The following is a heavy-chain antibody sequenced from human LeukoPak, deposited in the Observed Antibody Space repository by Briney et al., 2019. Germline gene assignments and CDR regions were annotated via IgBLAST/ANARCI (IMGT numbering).Heavy chain of an antibody. D-gene: IGHD1-20*01. J-gene: IGHJ4*02. CDR1: GFTFSDYY. Sequence: GGSLRLSCAASGFTFSDYYMSWIRQAPGKGLEWVSYISSSSSYTNYADSVKGRFTISRDNAKNSLYPQMNSLRAEDTAVYYCARDLTGTTPGDYWGQGTLVTVSS. V-gene: IGHV3-11*06. CDR2: ISSSSSYT. CDR3: ARDLTGTTPGDY.